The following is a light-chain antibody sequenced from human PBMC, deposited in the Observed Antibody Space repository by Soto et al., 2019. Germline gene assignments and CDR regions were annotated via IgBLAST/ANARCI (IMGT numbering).Light chain of an antibody. Sequence: VMTQSPVSLPVTPGAPAFISCRSSQSRLRSDGYSSLDWYRQKSGQSPQRLIHLGSIRASGVPDRFRGSGSCTDLTLKFSRVEAEEVGVYFCMQARQAPPTFGVGTKVELK. CDR2: LGS. V-gene: IGKV2-28*01. CDR1: QSRLRSDGYSS. J-gene: IGKJ4*01. CDR3: MQARQAPPT.